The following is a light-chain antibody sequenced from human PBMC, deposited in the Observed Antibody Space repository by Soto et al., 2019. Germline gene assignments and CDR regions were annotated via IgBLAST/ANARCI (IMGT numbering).Light chain of an antibody. V-gene: IGLV2-14*01. CDR2: EVS. Sequence: QSALTQPASVSGSPGPSITISCTGTSSDVGGYNYVSWYQHHPGKAPQLMIYEVSNRPSGVSNRFSGSKSGNTASLTISGLQAEDEADYYCSSYTSSSTLVFGGGTQLTVL. CDR1: SSDVGGYNY. J-gene: IGLJ7*01. CDR3: SSYTSSSTLV.